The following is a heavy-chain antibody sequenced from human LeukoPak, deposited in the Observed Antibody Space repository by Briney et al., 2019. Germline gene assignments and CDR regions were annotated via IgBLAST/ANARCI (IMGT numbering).Heavy chain of an antibody. CDR1: GYTFTSYD. CDR2: MNPNSGNT. D-gene: IGHD3-9*01. J-gene: IGHJ4*02. V-gene: IGHV1-8*01. Sequence: ASVKVSCKASGYTFTSYDINWGRRATGQGLEWMGWMNPNSGNTGYAQKFQGRVTMTRNTSISTAYMELSSLRSEDTAVYYCARGASKGYFDWLFSEGYYFDYWGQGTLVTVSS. CDR3: ARGASKGYFDWLFSEGYYFDY.